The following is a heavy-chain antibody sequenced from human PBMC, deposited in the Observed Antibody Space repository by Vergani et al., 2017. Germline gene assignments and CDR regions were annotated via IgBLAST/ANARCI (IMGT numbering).Heavy chain of an antibody. CDR2: ISAYMGNT. V-gene: IGHV1-18*01. Sequence: QVQLVQSGAEVKKPGASVKVSCKAPGYTFSTYGISWVRQAPGQGLEWMGWISAYMGNTKYPEKIPGRLTMTTDTSTRTAYMELSSLRSDDTAVYYCARDLIENDTSGRSGYWSPGTLVTVSS. J-gene: IGHJ1*01. D-gene: IGHD6-25*01. CDR1: GYTFSTYG. CDR3: ARDLIENDTSGRSGY.